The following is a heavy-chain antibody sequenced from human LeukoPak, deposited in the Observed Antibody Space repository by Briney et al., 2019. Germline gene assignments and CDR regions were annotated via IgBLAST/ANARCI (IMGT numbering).Heavy chain of an antibody. V-gene: IGHV3-33*07. Sequence: QPGGSLRLSCAASGFIFRNYGMYWVRQAPGKGLEWVAVIWHDGSAEFYADSVKGRFSISRGDSKNTVYLQMNSLRVEDTALYYCARDSRGGWSGYFDLWGQGIVVTVSS. D-gene: IGHD6-19*01. CDR1: GFIFRNYG. J-gene: IGHJ4*02. CDR3: ARDSRGGWSGYFDL. CDR2: IWHDGSAE.